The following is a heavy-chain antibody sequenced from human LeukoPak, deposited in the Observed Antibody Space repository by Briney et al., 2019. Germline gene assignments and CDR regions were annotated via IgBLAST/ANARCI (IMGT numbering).Heavy chain of an antibody. CDR2: IIPIFGTA. CDR1: GGTFISYA. J-gene: IGHJ4*02. V-gene: IGHV1-69*05. Sequence: SVKVSCKASGGTFISYAISWVGQAPGEGREWMGGIIPIFGTANSAQKFQGRLTITTDESTSTAYMELSSLRSEDTAVYYCASGVGATILDYWGQGTLVTVSS. CDR3: ASGVGATILDY. D-gene: IGHD1-26*01.